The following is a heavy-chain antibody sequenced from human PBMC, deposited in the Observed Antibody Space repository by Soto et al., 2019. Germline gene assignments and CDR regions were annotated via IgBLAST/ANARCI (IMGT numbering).Heavy chain of an antibody. V-gene: IGHV4-59*01. CDR2: IYYSGST. J-gene: IGHJ4*02. CDR3: ARVALDPDCSSTSCYLFDY. CDR1: GGSISSYY. D-gene: IGHD2-2*01. Sequence: SETLSLTCTVSGGSISSYYWSWIRRPPGKGLEWIGYIYYSGSTNYNPSLKSRVTISVDTSKNQFSLKLSSVTAADTAVYYCARVALDPDCSSTSCYLFDYWGQGTLVTVSS.